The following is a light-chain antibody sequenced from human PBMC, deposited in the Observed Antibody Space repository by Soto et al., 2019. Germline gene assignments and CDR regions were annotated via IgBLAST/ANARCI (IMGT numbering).Light chain of an antibody. CDR3: QQYNSYST. J-gene: IGKJ1*01. Sequence: DIQMTQSPSTLSASVGDRVIITCRASQSISSWLAWYQQKPGKAPKLLIYKASNLESGVPSRFSGSGSGTEFTLTISCLQPDDFATYYCQQYNSYSTFGQGTKVEIK. CDR2: KAS. V-gene: IGKV1-5*03. CDR1: QSISSW.